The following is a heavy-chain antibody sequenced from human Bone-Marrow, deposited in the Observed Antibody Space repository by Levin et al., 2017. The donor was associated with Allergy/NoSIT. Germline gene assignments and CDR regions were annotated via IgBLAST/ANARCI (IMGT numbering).Heavy chain of an antibody. D-gene: IGHD4-17*01. J-gene: IGHJ4*02. Sequence: SQTLSLTCAVYGGSFSGYYWSWIRQPPGKGLEWIGEINHSGSTNYNPSLKSRVTISVDTSKNQFSLKLSSVTAADTAVYHCARGIQPNTVTTPLFDYWGQGTLVTVSS. CDR3: ARGIQPNTVTTPLFDY. V-gene: IGHV4-34*01. CDR1: GGSFSGYY. CDR2: INHSGST.